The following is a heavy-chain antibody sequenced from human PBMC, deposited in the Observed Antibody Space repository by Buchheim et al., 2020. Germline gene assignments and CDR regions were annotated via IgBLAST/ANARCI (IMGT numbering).Heavy chain of an antibody. D-gene: IGHD6-19*01. CDR2: ISGSGGST. J-gene: IGHJ5*02. CDR3: AKGRNSSGWRSQES. CDR1: GFTFSISA. V-gene: IGHV3-23*01. Sequence: EVQLLESGGGLVQPGGSLRLSCAASGFTFSISAMSWVRQAPGKGLEWVSTISGSGGSTYYADSVKGRFTIPRDNSKNTLYLQMNSLRAEDTAVYYCAKGRNSSGWRSQESWGQGTL.